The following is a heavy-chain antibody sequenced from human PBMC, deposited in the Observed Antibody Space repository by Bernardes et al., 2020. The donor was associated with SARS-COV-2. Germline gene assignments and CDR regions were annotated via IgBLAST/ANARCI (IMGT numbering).Heavy chain of an antibody. J-gene: IGHJ3*02. D-gene: IGHD3-22*01. CDR3: ARYNDSSGYYFIDAFDI. V-gene: IGHV4-34*01. Sequence: SETLSLTCAVYGGSFSGYYWSWIRQPPGKGLEWIGEINHSGTTNYNPSLKSRVTISVDTSKNQFSLKLSSVTAADTAVYYCARYNDSSGYYFIDAFDIWGQGTMVTVSS. CDR2: INHSGTT. CDR1: GGSFSGYY.